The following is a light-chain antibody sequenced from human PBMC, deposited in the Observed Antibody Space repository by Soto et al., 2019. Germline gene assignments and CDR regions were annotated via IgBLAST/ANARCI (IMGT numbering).Light chain of an antibody. CDR2: KAS. V-gene: IGKV1-5*03. J-gene: IGKJ1*01. CDR3: QQYNSYPT. Sequence: DIQMTQSPSTLSASVGDRVTITCRASQSISSWLAWYKQKPGKAPKLLIYKASSLESGVPSRFSGSGSGTEFTLNISSLQPDDFATYYCQQYNSYPTFGQGTKVEIK. CDR1: QSISSW.